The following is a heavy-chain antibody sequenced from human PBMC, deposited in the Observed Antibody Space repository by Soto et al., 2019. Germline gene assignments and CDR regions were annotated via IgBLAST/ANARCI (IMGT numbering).Heavy chain of an antibody. CDR2: ISYDGSNK. J-gene: IGHJ6*02. CDR3: ARDLLRYCTNGVCPGSYYYYYYGMDV. Sequence: PGGSLRLSCAASGFTFSSYGMHWVRQAPGKGLEWVAVISYDGSNKYYADSVKGRFTISRDNSKNTLYLQMNSLRAEDTAVYYCARDLLRYCTNGVCPGSYYYYYYGMDVWGQGTTVTVSS. V-gene: IGHV3-30*03. CDR1: GFTFSSYG. D-gene: IGHD2-8*01.